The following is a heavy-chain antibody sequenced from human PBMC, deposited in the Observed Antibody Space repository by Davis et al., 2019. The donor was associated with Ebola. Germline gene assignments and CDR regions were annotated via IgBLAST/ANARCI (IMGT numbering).Heavy chain of an antibody. CDR2: IYYSGST. CDR1: GGSISSHY. J-gene: IGHJ6*03. Sequence: SETLSLTCTVSGGSISSHYWSWIRQPPGKGLEWIGYIYYSGSTYYNPSLKSRVTISVDTSKNQFSLKLSSVTAADTAVYYCARLLLGAGYYMDVWGKGTTVTVSS. CDR3: ARLLLGAGYYMDV. V-gene: IGHV4-59*04. D-gene: IGHD1-26*01.